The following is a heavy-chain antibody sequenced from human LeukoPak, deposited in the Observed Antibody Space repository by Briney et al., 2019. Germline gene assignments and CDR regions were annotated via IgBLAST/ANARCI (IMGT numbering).Heavy chain of an antibody. J-gene: IGHJ4*02. CDR2: ISSGGTTK. V-gene: IGHV3-11*01. CDR1: GFIFSDYY. D-gene: IGHD3-22*01. Sequence: GGSLRLSCAASGFIFSDYYMSWIRQAPGKGLEWLSYISSGGTTKYYAGSVKGRFTISRDNAKNSLYLQMSSLRAEDTAVYYCARDTYDSSGYYGHWGQGILVTVSS. CDR3: ARDTYDSSGYYGH.